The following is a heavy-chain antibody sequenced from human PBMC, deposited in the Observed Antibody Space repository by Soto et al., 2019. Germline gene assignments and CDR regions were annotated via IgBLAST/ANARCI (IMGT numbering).Heavy chain of an antibody. CDR3: AKGVLEGYYYYYYGMDV. CDR1: GFTFSSYG. Sequence: GGSLRLSCAASGFTFSSYGMHWVRQAPGKGLEWVAVISYDGSNKYYADSVKGRFTISRDNSKNTLYLQMNSLRAEDTAVYYCAKGVLEGYYYYYYGMDVWGQGTTVTV. D-gene: IGHD2-15*01. J-gene: IGHJ6*02. V-gene: IGHV3-30*18. CDR2: ISYDGSNK.